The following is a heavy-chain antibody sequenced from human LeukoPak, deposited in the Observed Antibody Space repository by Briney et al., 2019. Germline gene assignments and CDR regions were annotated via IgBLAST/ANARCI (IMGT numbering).Heavy chain of an antibody. V-gene: IGHV4-59*08. J-gene: IGHJ4*02. CDR1: GDSISSYY. CDR2: IYYSGST. D-gene: IGHD7-27*01. CDR3: VRHPSVTGPGRYFDS. Sequence: SETLSLTCTVSGDSISSYYWSWIRQPPGKGLEWIGYIYYSGSTNYNPSLKSRVTISVDTSKNQFSLKLSSVTAADTAMYYCVRHPSVTGPGRYFDSWGQGTLVTVSS.